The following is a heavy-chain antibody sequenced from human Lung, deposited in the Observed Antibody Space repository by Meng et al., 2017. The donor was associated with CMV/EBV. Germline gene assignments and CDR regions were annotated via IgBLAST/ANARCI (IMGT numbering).Heavy chain of an antibody. D-gene: IGHD3-22*01. CDR3: VRGGSFYYYDTSAYYLFDY. J-gene: IGHJ4*02. CDR2: MNSDGSNI. V-gene: IGHV3-74*01. CDR1: GFTFSSYW. Sequence: ESXKISXAASGFTFSSYWMHWVRQGPGKGLVWVSRMNSDGSNINYADSVRGRFTISRDNAKNTLYLQMNSLRAEDTAVYYCVRGGSFYYYDTSAYYLFDYWGQGTLVTVSS.